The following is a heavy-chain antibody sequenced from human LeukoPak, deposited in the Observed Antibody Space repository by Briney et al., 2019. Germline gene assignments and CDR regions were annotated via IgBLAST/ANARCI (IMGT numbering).Heavy chain of an antibody. Sequence: PGGSLRLSCAASGFTFSSYWMHWVRQAPEKGLVWVSRIYSDGGSTNYADSVKGRFTISRDNAKNTLYLQMNSLRAEDTAVYYCARDRSSLGLWFGELRNWGQGTLVTVSS. V-gene: IGHV3-74*01. D-gene: IGHD3-10*01. CDR2: IYSDGGST. J-gene: IGHJ4*02. CDR1: GFTFSSYW. CDR3: ARDRSSLGLWFGELRN.